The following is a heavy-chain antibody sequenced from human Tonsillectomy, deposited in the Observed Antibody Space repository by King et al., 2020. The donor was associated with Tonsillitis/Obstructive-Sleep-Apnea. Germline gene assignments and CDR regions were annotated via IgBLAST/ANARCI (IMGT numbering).Heavy chain of an antibody. CDR1: GFTFTSSA. D-gene: IGHD1-14*01. V-gene: IGHV1-58*01. J-gene: IGHJ5*02. CDR3: AADLGLTRFDP. Sequence: QLVQSGPEVKKPGTSVKVSCKASGFTFTSSAVQWVRQARGQRLEWIGWIVVGSGNTNYAQKFQERVTITRDMSTSTAYMELSSLRSEDTAVYYFAADLGLTRFDPWGQGTLVTVSS. CDR2: IVVGSGNT.